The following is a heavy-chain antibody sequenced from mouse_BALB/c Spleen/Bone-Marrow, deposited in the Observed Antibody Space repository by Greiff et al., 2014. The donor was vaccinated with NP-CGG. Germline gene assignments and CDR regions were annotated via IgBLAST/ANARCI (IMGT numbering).Heavy chain of an antibody. V-gene: IGHV1S53*02. J-gene: IGHJ2*01. CDR3: NYYGNTFDY. CDR1: GYTFTDHA. CDR2: ISPGTGSI. Sequence: VQRVESDAELVKPGASVKISCKASGYTFTDHAIHWVKQKPEQGLEWIGYISPGTGSIKYNEKSKDKVTLTADKSSSTAYMQLNSLTSEDSTVYFCNYYGNTFDYWGQGTTLTVSS. D-gene: IGHD1-1*01.